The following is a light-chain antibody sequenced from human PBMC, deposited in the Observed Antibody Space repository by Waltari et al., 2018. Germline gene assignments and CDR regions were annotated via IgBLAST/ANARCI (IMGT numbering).Light chain of an antibody. J-gene: IGLJ2*01. CDR1: ALPNKY. Sequence: SYELTQPLSVSVSPGQTARITCSGDALPNKYGYWYQQKSGQAPVLVIYEDNKLRYGIQGRYSGSSAGTMVTLTISGAQVEDEGDYFCYSTDRTGKQRVFCGGTKLTVL. V-gene: IGLV3-10*01. CDR2: EDN. CDR3: YSTDRTGKQRV.